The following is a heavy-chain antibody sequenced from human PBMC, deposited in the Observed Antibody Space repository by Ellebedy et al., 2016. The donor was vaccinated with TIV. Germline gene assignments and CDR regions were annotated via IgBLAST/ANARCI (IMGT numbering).Heavy chain of an antibody. J-gene: IGHJ6*02. CDR2: IIPIFGTA. Sequence: SVKVSXXASGGTFSSYAISWVRQAPGQGLEWMGGIIPIFGTANYAQKFQGRVTITRDTSASTAYMELSSLRSEDTAVYYCARDPDSSGYSSSYYYGMDVWGQGTTVTVSS. CDR3: ARDPDSSGYSSSYYYGMDV. D-gene: IGHD3-22*01. CDR1: GGTFSSYA. V-gene: IGHV1-69*05.